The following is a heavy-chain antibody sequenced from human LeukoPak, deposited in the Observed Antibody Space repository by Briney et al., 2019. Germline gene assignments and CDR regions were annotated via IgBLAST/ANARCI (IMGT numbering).Heavy chain of an antibody. CDR2: MWYSGST. Sequence: KASETLSLTCTVSGGSISSSSYFWXWIRQTPXKGLEWIGSMWYSGSTYYNPSLKSRVTITVHTSRNQVSLRLSSVTAADTAVYFCARHKGYYYDSKNAFDIWGQGTRVTVSS. V-gene: IGHV4-39*01. CDR1: GGSISSSSYF. J-gene: IGHJ3*02. D-gene: IGHD3-22*01. CDR3: ARHKGYYYDSKNAFDI.